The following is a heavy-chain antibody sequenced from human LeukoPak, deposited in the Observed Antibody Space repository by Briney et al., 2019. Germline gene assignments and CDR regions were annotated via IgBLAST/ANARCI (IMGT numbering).Heavy chain of an antibody. Sequence: SETLSLTCAVYGGSFSGYYWGWIRQPPGKGLEWIANIFHSGSTYYNPSLKSRVTISIDTSKNQFSLKLSSVTAADTAVYYCARDSSARYSASWYVVGDFDYWGQGTLVTVSS. CDR2: IFHSGST. J-gene: IGHJ4*02. V-gene: IGHV4-34*12. CDR3: ARDSSARYSASWYVVGDFDY. D-gene: IGHD6-13*01. CDR1: GGSFSGYY.